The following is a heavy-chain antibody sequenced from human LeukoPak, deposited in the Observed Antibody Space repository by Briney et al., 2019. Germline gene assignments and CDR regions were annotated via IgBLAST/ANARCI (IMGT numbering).Heavy chain of an antibody. V-gene: IGHV3-73*01. D-gene: IGHD6-19*01. Sequence: QAGGSLRLSCAASGFTFSDSAIHWVRRASGKGREWVGRIRSKADYYATSSAASVRGRFTVSRDDSENMAYLQMRSLKIDDTAVYYCTREYSSGWPFDYWGQGNLVTVSS. J-gene: IGHJ4*02. CDR1: GFTFSDSA. CDR2: IRSKADYYAT. CDR3: TREYSSGWPFDY.